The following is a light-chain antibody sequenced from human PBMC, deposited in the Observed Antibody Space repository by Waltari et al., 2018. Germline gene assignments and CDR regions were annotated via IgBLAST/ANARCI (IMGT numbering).Light chain of an antibody. V-gene: IGKV2-29*02. CDR1: QSLLYSDGKTY. Sequence: DVVMTQTPLSLSVTPVEAASISCKPSQSLLYSDGKTYLYWYLQKPGQSPQLLIYEVSSRFSGVPDRYSGSGSGTDFTLKISRVEAEDIGVYYCMQGRRFPITFGQGTRLEIK. J-gene: IGKJ5*01. CDR2: EVS. CDR3: MQGRRFPIT.